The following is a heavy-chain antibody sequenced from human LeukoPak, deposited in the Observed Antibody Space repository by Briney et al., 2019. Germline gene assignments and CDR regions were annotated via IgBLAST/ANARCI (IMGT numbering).Heavy chain of an antibody. J-gene: IGHJ4*02. D-gene: IGHD3-10*01. CDR2: IYYSGST. CDR3: ARTRYYYNSRSYGAPYYFDY. CDR1: GGSFNTYY. V-gene: IGHV4-59*08. Sequence: NPSETLSLTCTVSGGSFNTYYWSWIRQPPGKGLEWLGYIYYSGSTNYNPSLKSRVTISVDTSKNQFSLKLSSVTAADTAVYYCARTRYYYNSRSYGAPYYFDYWGQGTLVTVSS.